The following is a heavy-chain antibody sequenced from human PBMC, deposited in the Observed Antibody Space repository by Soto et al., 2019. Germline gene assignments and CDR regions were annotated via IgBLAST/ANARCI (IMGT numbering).Heavy chain of an antibody. Sequence: QVHLQELGPGLVKPSETLSLTCSVSGGTISGYYWTWIRQPAGKGLEWIGRIYSSGNTKYNPSLQSRVTMSLDTSNNQFSLRLTSVTAADTAVYYCARGQRFSDWFDPWGQGTLVTVSS. CDR3: ARGQRFSDWFDP. J-gene: IGHJ5*02. V-gene: IGHV4-4*07. D-gene: IGHD3-3*01. CDR1: GGTISGYY. CDR2: IYSSGNT.